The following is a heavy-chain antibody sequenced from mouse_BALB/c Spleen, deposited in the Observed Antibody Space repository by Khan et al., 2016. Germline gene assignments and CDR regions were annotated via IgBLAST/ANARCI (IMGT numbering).Heavy chain of an antibody. CDR1: GFTFTDYK. Sequence: VQLQQSGPGLVKPGASLKISCKASGFTFTDYKMHWVTQGHGKSLEWIGYIYPYNSGTCYKQTVKSTSTLPVDNSSNTAYMQLPSLTSEDSAVYYCARSITTDFAYWGQGTVVTVSA. V-gene: IGHV1S29*02. D-gene: IGHD1-1*01. CDR3: ARSITTDFAY. CDR2: IYPYNSGT. J-gene: IGHJ3*01.